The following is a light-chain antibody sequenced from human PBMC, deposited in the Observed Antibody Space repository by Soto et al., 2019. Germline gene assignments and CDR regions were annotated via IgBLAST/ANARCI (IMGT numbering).Light chain of an antibody. Sequence: EIVLTQSPGTLSLSPGERATLSCRASHSVSSSYLAWYQQKPGQAPRLLIDGASSRATGIPDRFSGSGSGTDFTLTISRLEPEDFAVYYCQQYGSSPPWTFGQGTKVEIK. CDR2: GAS. J-gene: IGKJ1*01. V-gene: IGKV3-20*01. CDR1: HSVSSSY. CDR3: QQYGSSPPWT.